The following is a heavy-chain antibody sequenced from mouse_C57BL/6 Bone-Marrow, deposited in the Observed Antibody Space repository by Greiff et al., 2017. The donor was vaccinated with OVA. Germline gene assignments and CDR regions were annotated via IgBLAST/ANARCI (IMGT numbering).Heavy chain of an antibody. CDR1: GFTFKDYY. J-gene: IGHJ2*01. CDR3: VWLLLY. CDR2: IDPEDGET. Sequence: EVQLQQSGAELVKPGASVKLSCTASGFTFKDYYMHWVQQRTEQGLEWIGWIDPEDGETKYASKFKGQVTITTDTSSNTAYLQLSSLTSEDTAVCYCVWLLLYWGQGTTLTVSS. V-gene: IGHV14-2*01. D-gene: IGHD2-3*01.